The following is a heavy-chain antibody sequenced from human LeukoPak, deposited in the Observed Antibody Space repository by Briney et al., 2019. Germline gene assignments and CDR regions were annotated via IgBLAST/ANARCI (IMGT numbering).Heavy chain of an antibody. Sequence: GGSLRLSCAASGFTFSGYVMTWVRQAPGKGLEWVSYISGRGSATSYADSVEGRFTISRDNAKNSLYLQMNSLRDDDAAVYYCARERIAMPGTGRYYFDFWGQGTLVAVSS. V-gene: IGHV3-48*02. CDR1: GFTFSGYV. CDR3: ARERIAMPGTGRYYFDF. J-gene: IGHJ4*02. CDR2: ISGRGSAT. D-gene: IGHD6-19*01.